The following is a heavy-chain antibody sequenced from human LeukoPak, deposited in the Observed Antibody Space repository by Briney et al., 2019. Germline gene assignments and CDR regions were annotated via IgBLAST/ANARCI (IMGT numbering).Heavy chain of an antibody. V-gene: IGHV1-2*02. J-gene: IGHJ4*02. CDR1: GYTFTGYY. Sequence: ASVKVSCKASGYTFTGYYMRWVRQAPGQGLEWMGWINLNSGGTKYAQRFQGRVTMTRDTSITTAYMELSRLTSDDTAVYYCARGLSSGYYNYWGQGTLVTVSS. D-gene: IGHD2/OR15-2a*01. CDR3: ARGLSSGYYNY. CDR2: INLNSGGT.